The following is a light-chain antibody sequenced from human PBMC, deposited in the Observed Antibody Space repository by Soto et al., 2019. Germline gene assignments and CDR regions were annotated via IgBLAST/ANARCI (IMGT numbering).Light chain of an antibody. Sequence: EIVVTQSPGILSVSPGDRATLSCRASQSVGRNLAWYQQKPGQAPTLLIYAASTRATGLPARFSGSGSGTDFPLTISSLQSEDFAVYYCQEYSKLPLFTFGPGTRVDIK. V-gene: IGKV3-15*01. CDR2: AAS. CDR1: QSVGRN. CDR3: QEYSKLPLFT. J-gene: IGKJ3*01.